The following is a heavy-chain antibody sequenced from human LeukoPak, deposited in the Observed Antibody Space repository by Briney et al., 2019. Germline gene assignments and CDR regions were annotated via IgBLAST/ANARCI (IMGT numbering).Heavy chain of an antibody. Sequence: GGSLRLSCAASGFTFSSYAMSWVRQAPGKGLEWVSAISGSGGSTYYADSVKGRFTISRDNSKNTLYLQMNSLRAEDTALYFCAKSDVVGATFRVDYWGQGTLVTVSS. D-gene: IGHD1-26*01. CDR3: AKSDVVGATFRVDY. V-gene: IGHV3-23*01. J-gene: IGHJ4*02. CDR1: GFTFSSYA. CDR2: ISGSGGST.